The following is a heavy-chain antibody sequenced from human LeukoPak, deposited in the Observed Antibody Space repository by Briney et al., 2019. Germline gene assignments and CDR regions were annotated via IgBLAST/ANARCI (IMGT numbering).Heavy chain of an antibody. J-gene: IGHJ4*02. CDR3: ASLYEGDYGYFDY. CDR1: GYSISSGYY. D-gene: IGHD4-17*01. V-gene: IGHV4-38-2*02. Sequence: SETLSLTCTVSGYSISSGYYWGWIRQPPGKGLEWIGSIYHSGSTYYNPSLKSRVTISVDTSKNQFSLKLSSVTAADTAVYYCASLYEGDYGYFDYWGQGTLVTVSS. CDR2: IYHSGST.